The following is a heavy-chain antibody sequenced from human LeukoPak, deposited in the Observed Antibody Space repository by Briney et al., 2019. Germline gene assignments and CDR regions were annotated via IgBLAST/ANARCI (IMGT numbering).Heavy chain of an antibody. V-gene: IGHV1-24*01. J-gene: IGHJ4*02. CDR2: FDPEDGET. CDR1: GYTLTELS. Sequence: GASVKVSCKVSGYTLTELSMHWVRQAPGKGLEWMGGFDPEDGETIYAQKFQGRVTMTEDTSTDTAYMELSSLRSEDTAVYYCATALTTVTTSAFDYWGQGTLVTVSS. CDR3: ATALTTVTTSAFDY. D-gene: IGHD4-11*01.